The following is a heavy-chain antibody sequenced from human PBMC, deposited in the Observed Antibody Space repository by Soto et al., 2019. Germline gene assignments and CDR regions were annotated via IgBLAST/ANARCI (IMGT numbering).Heavy chain of an antibody. Sequence: QLQLQESGPGLVKPSETLSLTCTVSGGSISSSSYYWGWIRQPPGKGLEWIGSIYYSGSTYYNPSLKSRVTLSVDTSKNQFSLKLSSVTAADTAVYYCARHRGYCISTSCYSHYYYGMDVWGQGTTVTVSS. J-gene: IGHJ6*02. D-gene: IGHD2-2*01. CDR2: IYYSGST. CDR3: ARHRGYCISTSCYSHYYYGMDV. CDR1: GGSISSSSYY. V-gene: IGHV4-39*01.